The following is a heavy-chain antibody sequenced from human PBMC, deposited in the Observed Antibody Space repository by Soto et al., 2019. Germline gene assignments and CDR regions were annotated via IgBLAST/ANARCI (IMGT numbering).Heavy chain of an antibody. V-gene: IGHV1-3*01. CDR1: GYTFTSYA. J-gene: IGHJ4*02. CDR2: INGGNGNT. Sequence: ASVKVSCKASGYTFTSYAMHWVRQAPGQRIERKRWINGGNGNTKYSQKFQGRVTITRDTSASTAYMELSSLRSEDTAVYYCARDYDTSGYPRYYFDYWGQGTLVTVSS. D-gene: IGHD3-22*01. CDR3: ARDYDTSGYPRYYFDY.